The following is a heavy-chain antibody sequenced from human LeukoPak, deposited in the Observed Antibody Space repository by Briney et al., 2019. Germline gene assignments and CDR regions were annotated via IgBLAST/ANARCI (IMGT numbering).Heavy chain of an antibody. J-gene: IGHJ4*02. Sequence: PSGTLSLTCTVSGGSISGSSYHWGWIRQPPGKGLEWIGSINYSWHTYYNPSLESRVTISVDSSKNQFSLKVTSVTAADTALYYCAPTYSYTRGGYDYWGPGTLVTVSS. D-gene: IGHD5-18*01. V-gene: IGHV4-39*01. CDR1: GGSISGSSYH. CDR3: APTYSYTRGGYDY. CDR2: INYSWHT.